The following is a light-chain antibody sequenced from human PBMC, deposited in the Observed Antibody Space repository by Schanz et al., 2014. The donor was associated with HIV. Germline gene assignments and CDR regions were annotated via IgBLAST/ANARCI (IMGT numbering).Light chain of an antibody. CDR3: AAWDDSAV. J-gene: IGLJ3*02. V-gene: IGLV2-8*01. CDR1: TSDIGNHDF. Sequence: QSALTQPPSASGSPGQSVTISCTGTTSDIGNHDFVSWYQQHPGKAPKLMIYDVTKRPSGVPARFSGSKSGTSASLAISGLRSEDEADYSCAAWDDSAVFGGGTKLTVL. CDR2: DVT.